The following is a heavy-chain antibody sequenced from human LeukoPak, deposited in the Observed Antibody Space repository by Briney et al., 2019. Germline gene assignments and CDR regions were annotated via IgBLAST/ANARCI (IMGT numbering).Heavy chain of an antibody. J-gene: IGHJ4*02. D-gene: IGHD4-11*01. CDR2: IWHDGGNK. V-gene: IGHV3-33*01. CDR1: GFTFSNYG. Sequence: GGSLRLSCAASGFTFSNYGMHWVRQAPGKGLEWVAGIWHDGGNKDYIDSVKGRFTIPRDNSKNTVYLQMNSLRSEDTAVYYCSNAFDYWGQGTLVTVSS. CDR3: SNAFDY.